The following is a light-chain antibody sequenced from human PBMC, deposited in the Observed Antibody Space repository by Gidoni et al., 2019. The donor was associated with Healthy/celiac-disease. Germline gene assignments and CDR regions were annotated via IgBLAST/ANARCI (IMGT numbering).Light chain of an antibody. J-gene: IGLJ2*01. V-gene: IGLV3-1*01. CDR3: QAWDSSTAVV. Sequence: YELTQPPSVSVSPGQTASITCSGDKLGDKYACWYQQKPGQSPVLVIYQDSKRPSGIPERFSGSNSGNTATLTISGTQAMDEADYYCQAWDSSTAVVFGGGTKLTVL. CDR1: KLGDKY. CDR2: QDS.